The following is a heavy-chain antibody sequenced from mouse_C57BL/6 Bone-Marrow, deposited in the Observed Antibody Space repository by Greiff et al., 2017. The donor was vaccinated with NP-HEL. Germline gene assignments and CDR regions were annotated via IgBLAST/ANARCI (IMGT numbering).Heavy chain of an antibody. D-gene: IGHD1-1*02. Sequence: VQLQQSGAELAKPGASVKLSCKASGCTFTSYWMHWVKQRPGQGLEWIGYINPSSGYTKYNQKFKDKATLTADKSSSTAYMQLSSLTYEDSAVYYCARENYGPHWYFDVWGTGTTVTVSS. V-gene: IGHV1-7*01. J-gene: IGHJ1*03. CDR1: GCTFTSYW. CDR2: INPSSGYT. CDR3: ARENYGPHWYFDV.